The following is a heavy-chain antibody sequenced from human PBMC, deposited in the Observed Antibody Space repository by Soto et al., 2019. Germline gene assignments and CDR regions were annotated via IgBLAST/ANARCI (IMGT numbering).Heavy chain of an antibody. Sequence: GESLKNSCSASGFNFSMFSMHWVRQAPGKGLEYVSGISSNGDSTYYADSVKGRFTISRDNSKNTLYLQMSSLRAVDTAVYYCVHPSSTAKIPHTWGQETLLPVSS. J-gene: IGHJ5*02. CDR2: ISSNGDST. V-gene: IGHV3-64D*06. CDR3: VHPSSTAKIPHT. D-gene: IGHD4-17*01. CDR1: GFNFSMFS.